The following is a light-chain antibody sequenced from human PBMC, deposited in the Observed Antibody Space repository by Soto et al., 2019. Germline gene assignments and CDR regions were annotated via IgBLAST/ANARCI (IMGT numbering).Light chain of an antibody. CDR3: QKYNNYPPEA. CDR1: QGISNY. CDR2: AAS. J-gene: IGKJ3*01. V-gene: IGKV1-27*01. Sequence: DIQMTQSPSSLSASVGDRVTITCRASQGISNYLAWYQQKPGKVPKLLLYAASTLQPGVPSRFSGSGSGTDFTLTISSLQPEDVAIYYCQKYNNYPPEAFGPGTKVDIK.